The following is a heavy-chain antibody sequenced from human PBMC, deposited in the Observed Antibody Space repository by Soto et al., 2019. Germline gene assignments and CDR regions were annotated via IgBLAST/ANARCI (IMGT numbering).Heavy chain of an antibody. CDR2: ISAYNGKT. CDR1: GYTFTSYG. D-gene: IGHD2-2*01. V-gene: IGHV1-18*01. J-gene: IGHJ2*01. CDR3: ARDGYCSSTSCYGWYFDL. Sequence: QVQLVQSGAEVKKPGASVKVSCKASGYTFTSYGISWVRQAPGQGLEWMGWISAYNGKTNYAQKLQGRVTMTTDTSTSAAYRELRSLRSDDTAVYYCARDGYCSSTSCYGWYFDLWGRGTLVTVSS.